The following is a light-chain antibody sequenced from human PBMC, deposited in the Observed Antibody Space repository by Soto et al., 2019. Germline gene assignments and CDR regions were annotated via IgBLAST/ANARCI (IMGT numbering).Light chain of an antibody. CDR1: QSISGW. V-gene: IGKV1-5*03. Sequence: DIQMTQSPSTLSASVGDRVIITCRASQSISGWLAWYQQKPGRAPNLLIYKASSLASGVTSRFSGSGSGTEFTLTISSLQPDDFATYYCQQYNSYPYTFGQGTKLEIK. J-gene: IGKJ2*01. CDR3: QQYNSYPYT. CDR2: KAS.